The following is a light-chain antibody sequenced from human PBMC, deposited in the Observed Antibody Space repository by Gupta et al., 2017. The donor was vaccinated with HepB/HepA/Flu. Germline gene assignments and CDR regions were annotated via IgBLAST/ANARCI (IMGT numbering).Light chain of an antibody. CDR3: QAWDSSTGVV. J-gene: IGLJ2*01. Sequence: SYALTQPPSVPVSPGQTARITCSGDKLGDKYACWYQQKPGQSPVLVIYQDSKRPSGIPERFSGSNSGNTATLTISGTQAMDEADYYCQAWDSSTGVVFGGGTKLTVL. V-gene: IGLV3-1*01. CDR1: KLGDKY. CDR2: QDS.